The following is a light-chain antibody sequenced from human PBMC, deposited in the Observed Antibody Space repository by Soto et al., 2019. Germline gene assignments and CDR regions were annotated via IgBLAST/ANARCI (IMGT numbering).Light chain of an antibody. CDR3: CSYAGSYTFAV. J-gene: IGLJ7*01. CDR1: SSDVGGYNY. Sequence: QSALTQPRSVSGSPGQSVTISCTGTSSDVGGYNYVSWYQQHPGKAPKLMIYDVSKRPSGVPDRFSGSKSGNTASLTISGLQADEEEAYYCCSYAGSYTFAVFGGGTQLTVL. CDR2: DVS. V-gene: IGLV2-11*01.